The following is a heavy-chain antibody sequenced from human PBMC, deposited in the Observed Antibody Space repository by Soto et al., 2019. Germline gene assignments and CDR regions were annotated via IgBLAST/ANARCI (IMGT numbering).Heavy chain of an antibody. CDR1: AGSISSSNYY. V-gene: IGHV4-39*01. CDR3: ARPPVAGRGGAFDI. J-gene: IGHJ3*02. CDR2: IYYSGST. Sequence: QLQLQESGPGLVKPSETLSLTCTVSAGSISSSNYYWGWIRQPPGKGMEWIGNIYYSGSTYYNPSLKRRVTISIHTSKNQFSLRLTSVTAADTAVYYCARPPVAGRGGAFDIWGQGTMVTVSS. D-gene: IGHD2-15*01.